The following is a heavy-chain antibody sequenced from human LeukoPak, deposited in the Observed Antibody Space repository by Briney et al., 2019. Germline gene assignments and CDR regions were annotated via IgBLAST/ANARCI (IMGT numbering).Heavy chain of an antibody. V-gene: IGHV3-23*01. CDR1: GFTFSSYA. CDR2: ISGSGGST. CDR3: AKLEPSYYYFDY. J-gene: IGHJ4*02. D-gene: IGHD1-1*01. Sequence: HSGGSLRLSCAASGFTFSSYAMSWVRQAPGKGLEWVSAISGSGGSTYYADSVKGRFTISRDNSKSTLYLQMNSLRAEDTAVYYCAKLEPSYYYFDYWGQGTLVTVSS.